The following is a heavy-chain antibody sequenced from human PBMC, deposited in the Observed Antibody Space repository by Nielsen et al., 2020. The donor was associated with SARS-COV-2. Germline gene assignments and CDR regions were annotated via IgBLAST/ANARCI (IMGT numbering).Heavy chain of an antibody. CDR1: GYSFPSYW. J-gene: IGHJ6*03. V-gene: IGHV5-51*01. Sequence: GESLKISCKGSGYSFPSYWIGWVRQMPGKGLEWMGIIYPGDSDARYSPSFQGQVTISADKSISTAYLQWSSLKASDTAMYYCARADDFWSAQGYMDVWGRGTTVTVSS. CDR3: ARADDFWSAQGYMDV. D-gene: IGHD3-3*01. CDR2: IYPGDSDA.